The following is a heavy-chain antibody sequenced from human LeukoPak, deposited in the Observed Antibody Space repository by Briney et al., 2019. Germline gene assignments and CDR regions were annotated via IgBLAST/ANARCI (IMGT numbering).Heavy chain of an antibody. CDR1: GYTFTSYG. CDR3: ARVRTTTEYYYYYYYMDV. V-gene: IGHV1-18*01. CDR2: ISAYNGNT. J-gene: IGHJ6*03. Sequence: ASVKVSCKASGYTFTSYGISWVRQAPGQGLEWMGWISAYNGNTNYAQKLQGRVTMTTDTSTSTAYMELRSLRSDDTAVYYCARVRTTTEYYYYYYYMDVWGKGTTVTVSS. D-gene: IGHD1-1*01.